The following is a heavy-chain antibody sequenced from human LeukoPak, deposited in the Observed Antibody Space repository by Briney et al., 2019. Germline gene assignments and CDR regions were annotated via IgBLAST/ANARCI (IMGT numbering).Heavy chain of an antibody. J-gene: IGHJ4*02. CDR2: IKKDGSDK. D-gene: IGHD3-10*01. Sequence: GGSLRLSCAASGFTFSSYAMSWVRQAPGKGLEWVANIKKDGSDKYYVDSVEGRFTVSRDNAKKSLYLQMNSLRAEDTAVYYCLQYGSGSTWGQGILVTVSS. CDR1: GFTFSSYA. CDR3: LQYGSGST. V-gene: IGHV3-7*01.